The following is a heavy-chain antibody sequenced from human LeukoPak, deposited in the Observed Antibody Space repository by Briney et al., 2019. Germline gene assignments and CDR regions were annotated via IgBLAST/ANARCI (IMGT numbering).Heavy chain of an antibody. CDR2: INTSGST. J-gene: IGHJ4*02. V-gene: IGHV4-4*07. CDR3: ARGRHRGGLWFGEYHLDPRLYYFDY. D-gene: IGHD3-10*01. Sequence: SETLSLTCTVSGGSISSYYWSWIRQPAGKGLEWIGRINTSGSTNYNPSLKSRVTMSVDTSKNQFSLKLSSVTAADTAVYYCARGRHRGGLWFGEYHLDPRLYYFDYWGQGTLVTVSS. CDR1: GGSISSYY.